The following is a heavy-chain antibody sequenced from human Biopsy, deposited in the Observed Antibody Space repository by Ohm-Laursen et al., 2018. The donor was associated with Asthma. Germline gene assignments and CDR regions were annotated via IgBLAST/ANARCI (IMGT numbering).Heavy chain of an antibody. V-gene: IGHV4-39*01. CDR3: ARHKHSNSWYKYYFDY. CDR2: VYHSGNT. CDR1: GDSMRGSDYS. D-gene: IGHD6-13*01. J-gene: IGHJ4*02. Sequence: GTLSLTCNVSGDSMRGSDYSWGWIRQPPGKGLEWIGNVYHSGNTNINPSLQSRVTISVDTSKSQFSLKVSAVTAADTAVYFCARHKHSNSWYKYYFDYWGQGTLVTVSS.